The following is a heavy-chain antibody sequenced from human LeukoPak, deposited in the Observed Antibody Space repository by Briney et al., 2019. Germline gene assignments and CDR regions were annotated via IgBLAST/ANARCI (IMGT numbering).Heavy chain of an antibody. CDR3: ARAPTSPLWFGELLPYYFDY. J-gene: IGHJ4*02. Sequence: SGTLSLTCTVSGGSISTYYWSWNRQPPGKGLEWIGYIYYSGITNYNPSLKSRVTILVDTSKNQFSLTLGSVTAADTAVYYCARAPTSPLWFGELLPYYFDYWGQGTLVTVSS. CDR2: IYYSGIT. D-gene: IGHD3-10*01. V-gene: IGHV4-59*01. CDR1: GGSISTYY.